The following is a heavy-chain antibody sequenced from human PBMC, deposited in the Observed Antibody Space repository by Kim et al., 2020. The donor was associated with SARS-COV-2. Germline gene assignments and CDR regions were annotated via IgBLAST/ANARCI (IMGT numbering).Heavy chain of an antibody. V-gene: IGHV4-59*01. D-gene: IGHD6-19*01. Sequence: SETLSLTCTVSGGSISSYYWSWIRQPPGKGLEWIGYIYYSGSTNYNPSLKSRVTISVDTSKNQFSLKLSSVTAADTAVYYCARVTSGGWYGVGFDYWGQGTLVTVSS. CDR3: ARVTSGGWYGVGFDY. CDR1: GGSISSYY. CDR2: IYYSGST. J-gene: IGHJ4*02.